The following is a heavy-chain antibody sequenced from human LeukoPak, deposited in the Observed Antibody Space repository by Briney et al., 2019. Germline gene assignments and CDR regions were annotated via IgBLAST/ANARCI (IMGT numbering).Heavy chain of an antibody. D-gene: IGHD2-21*02. Sequence: PGGSLRLSCAASGFTFSSYAMSWVRQAPGKGLEWVSRISGSDSSTHYAESVKGRFTISRDNSKNTLYLQMNSLRAEDTAVYYCAKVMQTYCGGDCYSFYFDYWGQGTLVTVSS. V-gene: IGHV3-23*01. J-gene: IGHJ4*02. CDR2: ISGSDSST. CDR3: AKVMQTYCGGDCYSFYFDY. CDR1: GFTFSSYA.